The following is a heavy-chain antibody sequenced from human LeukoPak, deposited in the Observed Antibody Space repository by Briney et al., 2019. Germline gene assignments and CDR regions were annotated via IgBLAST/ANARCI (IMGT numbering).Heavy chain of an antibody. CDR2: IYYSGST. V-gene: IGHV4-61*01. CDR1: GGSISSSSYY. CDR3: AREKYDFKDAFDI. J-gene: IGHJ3*02. Sequence: SETLSLTCTVSGGSISSSSYYWSWIRQPPGKGLEWIGYIYYSGSTNYNPSLKSRVTISVDTSKNQFSLKLSSVTAADTAVYYCAREKYDFKDAFDIWGQGTTVTVSS. D-gene: IGHD3-3*01.